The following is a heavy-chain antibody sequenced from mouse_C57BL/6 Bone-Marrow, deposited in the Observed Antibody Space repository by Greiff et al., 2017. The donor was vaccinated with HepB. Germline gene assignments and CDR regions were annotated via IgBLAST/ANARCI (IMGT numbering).Heavy chain of an antibody. J-gene: IGHJ1*03. CDR1: GYTFTSYG. Sequence: QVQLKQSGAELARPGASVKLSCKASGYTFTSYGISWVKQRTGQGLEWIGEIYPRSGNTYYNEKFKGKATLTADKSSSTAYMELRSLTSEDSAVYFCARRGYGSSYRYFDVWGTGTTVTVSS. CDR2: IYPRSGNT. CDR3: ARRGYGSSYRYFDV. D-gene: IGHD1-1*01. V-gene: IGHV1-81*01.